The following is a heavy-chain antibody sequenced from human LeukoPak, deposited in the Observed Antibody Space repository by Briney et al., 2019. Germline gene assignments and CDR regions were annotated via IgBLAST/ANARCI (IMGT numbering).Heavy chain of an antibody. V-gene: IGHV3-23*01. Sequence: PGGSLRLSCAASGFTFSSYAMSWVRQAPGKGLVWVSGISGSGGSTYYADSVKGRFTISRDDFRNTLSLQMNSLRAEDTAVFYCAKGTTIENRFDYWGQGTLVTVSS. CDR3: AKGTTIENRFDY. CDR2: ISGSGGST. J-gene: IGHJ4*02. CDR1: GFTFSSYA. D-gene: IGHD4-17*01.